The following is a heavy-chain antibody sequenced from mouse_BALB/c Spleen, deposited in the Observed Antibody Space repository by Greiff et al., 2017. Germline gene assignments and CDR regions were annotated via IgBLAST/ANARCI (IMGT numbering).Heavy chain of an antibody. D-gene: IGHD1-1*01. CDR3: ARFYYYGSSFSDY. CDR1: GYSITSDYA. V-gene: IGHV3-2*02. Sequence: EVQLVESRPGLVKPSQSLSLTCTVTGYSITSDYAWNWIRQFPGNKLEWMGYISYSGSTSYNPSLKSRISITRDTSKNQFFLQLNSVTTEDTATYYCARFYYYGSSFSDYWGQGTTLTVSS. J-gene: IGHJ2*01. CDR2: ISYSGST.